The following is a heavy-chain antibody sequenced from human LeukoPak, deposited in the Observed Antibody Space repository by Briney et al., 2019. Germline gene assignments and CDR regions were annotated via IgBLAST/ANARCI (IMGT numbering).Heavy chain of an antibody. CDR1: GFTFSSYA. J-gene: IGHJ3*02. CDR3: AKGRSYLSI. CDR2: ISYDGSNK. V-gene: IGHV3-30*04. Sequence: GGSLRLSCAASGFTFSSYAMHWVRQAPGKGLEWVAVISYDGSNKYYADSVKGRFTISRDNSKNTLYLQMNSLRAEDTAVYYCAKGRSYLSIWGQGTMVTVSS.